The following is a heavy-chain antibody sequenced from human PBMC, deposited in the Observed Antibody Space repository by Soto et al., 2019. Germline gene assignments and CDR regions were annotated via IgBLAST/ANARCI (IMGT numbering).Heavy chain of an antibody. D-gene: IGHD6-13*01. CDR1: GFTFSSYA. Sequence: QVQLVESGGGVVQPGRSLRLSCAASGFTFSSYAMHWVRQAPGKGLEWVAVISYDGSNKYYADSVKGRFTISRDNSKNTLYLQMNSLRAEDTAVYYCARVGPRQLVLWWFDPWGQGTLVTVSS. V-gene: IGHV3-30-3*01. J-gene: IGHJ5*02. CDR2: ISYDGSNK. CDR3: ARVGPRQLVLWWFDP.